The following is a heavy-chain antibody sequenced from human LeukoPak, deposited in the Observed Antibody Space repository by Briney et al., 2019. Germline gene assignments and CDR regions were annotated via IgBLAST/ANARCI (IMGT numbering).Heavy chain of an antibody. CDR1: GPSMTSSCYE. J-gene: IGHJ3*02. D-gene: IGHD6-19*01. Sequence: PSETLSLTCTVFGPSMTSSCYEWGWIRQPPGKGLEWIGSIYYSGSTYYNPSLKSRVTISVDTSKTQFSLKLSSVTAADTDGCVFVRHSLSGWWNEAFDIWGQGTMVTVSS. CDR2: IYYSGST. CDR3: VRHSLSGWWNEAFDI. V-gene: IGHV4-39*01.